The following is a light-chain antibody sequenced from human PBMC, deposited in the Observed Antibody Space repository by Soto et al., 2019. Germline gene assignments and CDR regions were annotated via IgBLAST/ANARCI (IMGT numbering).Light chain of an antibody. CDR3: CSYAGSYTLI. CDR2: DVS. Sequence: QSPLTQPRSASGSPGQSVTISCTGTSTNVGSYNFVSWYQQHPGKAPKFVIYDVSRRPSGVPDRFSGSRSGNTASLTISGLQAEDEADYYCCSYAGSYTLIFGGGTKVTVL. V-gene: IGLV2-11*01. CDR1: STNVGSYNF. J-gene: IGLJ2*01.